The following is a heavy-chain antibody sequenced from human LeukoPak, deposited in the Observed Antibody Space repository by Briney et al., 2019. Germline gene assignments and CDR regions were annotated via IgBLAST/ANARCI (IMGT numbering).Heavy chain of an antibody. V-gene: IGHV1-18*04. CDR2: ISAYNGNT. D-gene: IGHD4-11*01. CDR3: ARDLTESGMDV. J-gene: IGHJ6*04. Sequence: ASVKVSCKASGYTFTSYGISWVRQAPGQGLEWMGWISAYNGNTNYAQKLQGRVTMTTDTSTSTVYMELRSLRSDDTAVYYCARDLTESGMDVWGKGTTVTVSS. CDR1: GYTFTSYG.